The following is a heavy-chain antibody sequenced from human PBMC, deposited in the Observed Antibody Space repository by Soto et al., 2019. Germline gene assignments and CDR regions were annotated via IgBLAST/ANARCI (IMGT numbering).Heavy chain of an antibody. J-gene: IGHJ4*02. CDR2: IWYDGSNK. CDR1: GFTFSSYG. D-gene: IGHD1-1*01. CDR3: AREGRGGTSRGFDY. Sequence: QVQLVESGGGVVQPGRSLRLSCAASGFTFSSYGMHWVRQAPGKGLEWVAVIWYDGSNKYYADSVKGRFTISRDNSKNTLYLQMNSLRAEDTAVYYCAREGRGGTSRGFDYWGQGTLVTVSS. V-gene: IGHV3-33*01.